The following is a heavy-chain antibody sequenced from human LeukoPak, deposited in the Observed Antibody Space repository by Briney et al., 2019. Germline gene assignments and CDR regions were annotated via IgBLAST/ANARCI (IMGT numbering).Heavy chain of an antibody. CDR2: INPNSGGT. J-gene: IGHJ4*02. V-gene: IGHV1-2*02. CDR1: GYTFTGYY. CDR3: ARSAESSSWVEFDY. Sequence: ASVKVSCKASGYTFTGYYMHWVRQAPGQGLEWMGWINPNSGGTNFAQKFQVRGTMTRDTSISTAYMELSRLRSDDTAVYYCARSAESSSWVEFDYWGQRTLVTVSS. D-gene: IGHD6-13*01.